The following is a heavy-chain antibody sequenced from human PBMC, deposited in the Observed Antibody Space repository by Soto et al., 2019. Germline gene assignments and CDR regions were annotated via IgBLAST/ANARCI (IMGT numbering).Heavy chain of an antibody. CDR3: ARPRGTSGWYGSWFDP. V-gene: IGHV4-39*02. J-gene: IGHJ5*02. CDR1: GGSISRNSYY. D-gene: IGHD6-13*01. Sequence: QLQLQESGPGLVKPSETLSLTCSVSGGSISRNSYYWGWIRQPPGKGLEWIGRVHYSGTTDYNPSLESRVTISIATSKNHFSLKLRSVTAADTAVYFCARPRGTSGWYGSWFDPWGPGALDTVSS. CDR2: VHYSGTT.